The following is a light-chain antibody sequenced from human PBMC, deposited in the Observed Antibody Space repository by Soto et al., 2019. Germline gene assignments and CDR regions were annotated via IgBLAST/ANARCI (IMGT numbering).Light chain of an antibody. V-gene: IGLV1-47*01. CDR3: AVWDDSLSGREV. CDR2: KNN. CDR1: SSNIGSNY. J-gene: IGLJ2*01. Sequence: QSVLTQPPSASGTPGQRVTISCSGSSSNIGSNYVYWYQQVPGTTPKLLIYKNNQRPSGVPDRFSGSKSGTSASLAISGLRSDDEAYYYCAVWDDSLSGREVFGGGTKLTVL.